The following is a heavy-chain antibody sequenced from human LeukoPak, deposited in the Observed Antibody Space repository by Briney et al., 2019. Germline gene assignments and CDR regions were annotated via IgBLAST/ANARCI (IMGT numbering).Heavy chain of an antibody. D-gene: IGHD3-3*01. CDR2: ISGSGGST. CDR1: GFTFSSYA. Sequence: GGSLRLSCAASGFTFSSYAMSWVRQAPGKGLEWVSAISGSGGSTYYADSVKGRFTISRDNSKNTLYLQMNSLRAEDTAVYYCAKGPYRSGKQGNWFDPWGQGTLVTVSS. V-gene: IGHV3-23*01. J-gene: IGHJ5*02. CDR3: AKGPYRSGKQGNWFDP.